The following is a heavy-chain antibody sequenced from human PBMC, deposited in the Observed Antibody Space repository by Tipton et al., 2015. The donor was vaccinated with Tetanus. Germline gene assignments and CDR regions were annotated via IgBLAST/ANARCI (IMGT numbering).Heavy chain of an antibody. CDR2: IYQSGST. CDR1: GGSINSPDYS. D-gene: IGHD6-6*01. Sequence: SLRLSCTVSGGSINSPDYSWGWIRRPPGKGLEWIGYIYQSGSTSYNPSLPTRVTITADKSKNQFSLNLRSVTAADTAVYYCARDRGQQFVSDWFDPWGQGTLVTVSS. CDR3: ARDRGQQFVSDWFDP. J-gene: IGHJ5*02. V-gene: IGHV4-30-2*01.